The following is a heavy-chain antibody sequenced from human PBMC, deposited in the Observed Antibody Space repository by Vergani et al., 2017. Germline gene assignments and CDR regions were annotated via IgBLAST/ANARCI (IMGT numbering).Heavy chain of an antibody. J-gene: IGHJ4*02. CDR2: ISWNSGSI. CDR3: AVGTAMVTKGGDY. CDR1: GFTFDDYA. V-gene: IGHV3-9*01. D-gene: IGHD5-18*01. Sequence: EVQLVESGGGLVQPGGSLRLSCAASGFTFDDYAMHWVRQAPGKGLEWVSGISWNSGSIGYADSVKGRFTISRDNAKNSLYLQMNSLRAEDTALYYCAVGTAMVTKGGDYWGQGTLVTVSS.